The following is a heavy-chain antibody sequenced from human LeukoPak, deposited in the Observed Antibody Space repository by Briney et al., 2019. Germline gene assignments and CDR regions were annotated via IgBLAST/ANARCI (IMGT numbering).Heavy chain of an antibody. J-gene: IGHJ3*01. CDR2: IRFDGGDT. CDR3: AKEIDGFDD. CDR1: GFTFSNYW. Sequence: GGSLRLSCAASGFTFSNYWMHWVRQAPGMGLVWVSSIRFDGGDTAYADSAKGRFTISRDNAKNTMFLQMNNLRAEDTAVYYCAKEIDGFDDWGQGTPVTVSS. V-gene: IGHV3-74*01.